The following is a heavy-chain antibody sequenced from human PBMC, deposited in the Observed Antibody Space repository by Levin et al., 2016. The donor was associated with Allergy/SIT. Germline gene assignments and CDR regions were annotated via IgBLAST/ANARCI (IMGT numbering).Heavy chain of an antibody. CDR1: GFRFNIAS. CDR3: GRRNVDRLIDY. J-gene: IGHJ4*02. V-gene: IGHV3-23*01. D-gene: IGHD2-15*01. CDR2: LSGTGAGP. Sequence: GESLKISCSAAGFRFNIASMMWVRQAPGKGLEWVSGLSGTGAGPFYADSVKGRFIVSRDDSKDMFYMQMTSLRAEDTAIYYCGRRNVDRLIDYWGQGTLVTVSS.